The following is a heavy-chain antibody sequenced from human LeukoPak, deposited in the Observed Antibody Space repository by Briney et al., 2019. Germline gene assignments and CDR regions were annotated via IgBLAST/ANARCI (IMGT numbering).Heavy chain of an antibody. CDR2: ISGSGGST. D-gene: IGHD3-10*01. CDR1: GFTFSGYA. V-gene: IGHV3-23*01. CDR3: AKDRYYYGSGFDY. Sequence: GGSLRLSCAASGFTFSGYAMSWVRQAPGKGLEWVSAISGSGGSTYYADSVKGRITISRDNSKNTLYLQMNSLRAEDTAVYYCAKDRYYYGSGFDYWGQGTLVTVSS. J-gene: IGHJ4*02.